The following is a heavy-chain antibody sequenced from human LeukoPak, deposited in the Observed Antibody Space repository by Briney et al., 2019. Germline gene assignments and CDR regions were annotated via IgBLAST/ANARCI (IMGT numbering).Heavy chain of an antibody. Sequence: SETLSLTCTVSGGSISSGSYYRSWIRQPAGKGLEWIGRIYTSGSTNYNPSLKSRVTISVDTSKNQFSLKLSSVTAADTAVYYCARPLGYCSTSTCPQSWFDPWGQGTLVTVSS. V-gene: IGHV4-61*02. J-gene: IGHJ5*02. D-gene: IGHD2-2*01. CDR3: ARPLGYCSTSTCPQSWFDP. CDR2: IYTSGST. CDR1: GGSISSGSYY.